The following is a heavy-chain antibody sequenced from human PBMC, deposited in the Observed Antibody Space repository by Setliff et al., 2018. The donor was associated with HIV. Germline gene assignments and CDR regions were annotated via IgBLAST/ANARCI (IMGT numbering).Heavy chain of an antibody. CDR2: IFYSGST. V-gene: IGHV4-30-4*01. CDR1: GDSIGSGGYY. Sequence: PSETLSLTCTVSGDSIGSGGYYWSWIRQHPGKGLEWIGYIFYSGSTYYNPSLKSRVTISVDTSKNQVSLRLKSVTAADTAIYYCVTSKPHNWNDGANWFDPWGQGTLVTVSS. CDR3: VTSKPHNWNDGANWFDP. J-gene: IGHJ5*02. D-gene: IGHD1-20*01.